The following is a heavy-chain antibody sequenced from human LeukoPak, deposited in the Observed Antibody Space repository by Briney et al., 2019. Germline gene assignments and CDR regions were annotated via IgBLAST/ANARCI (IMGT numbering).Heavy chain of an antibody. CDR3: ATSSSWFPRTMFS. CDR1: GYTLTELS. CDR2: FDPEDGET. J-gene: IGHJ5*02. D-gene: IGHD6-13*01. V-gene: IGHV1-24*01. Sequence: ASVKVSCKVSGYTLTELSMHWVRQAPGKGLEWMGGFDPEDGETIYAQKFQGRATMTEDTSTDTAYMELSSLRSEDTAVYYCATSSSWFPRTMFSWGQGTLVTVSS.